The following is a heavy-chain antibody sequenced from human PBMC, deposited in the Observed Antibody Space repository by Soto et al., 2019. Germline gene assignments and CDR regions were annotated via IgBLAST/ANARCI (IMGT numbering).Heavy chain of an antibody. J-gene: IGHJ4*02. CDR1: GYTFASYG. CDR3: ARGYSGHDWDSSDY. D-gene: IGHD5-12*01. CDR2: ISAYNGNT. Sequence: GASVKVSCKASGYTFASYGISWVRQALGQGLEWMGWISAYNGNTNYAQKLQGRVTMTTDTSTSTAYMELRSLRSDDTAVYYCARGYSGHDWDSSDYWGQGTLVTVSS. V-gene: IGHV1-18*01.